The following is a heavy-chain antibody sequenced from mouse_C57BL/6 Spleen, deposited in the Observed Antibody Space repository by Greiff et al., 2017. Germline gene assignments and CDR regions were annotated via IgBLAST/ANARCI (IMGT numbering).Heavy chain of an antibody. Sequence: LKESGPELVKPGASVKISCKASGYSFTDYNMNWVKQSNGKSLEWIGVINPNNGTTSYNEKFKGKATLTVAQSSSTAYMPLNSLTSEDSAVYYCAREASYAMGYWGQGTSVTVAS. CDR1: GYSFTDYN. CDR3: AREASYAMGY. J-gene: IGHJ4*01. D-gene: IGHD3-2*02. V-gene: IGHV1-39*01. CDR2: INPNNGTT.